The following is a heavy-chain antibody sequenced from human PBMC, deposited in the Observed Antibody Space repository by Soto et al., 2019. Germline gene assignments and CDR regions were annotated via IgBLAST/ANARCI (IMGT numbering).Heavy chain of an antibody. J-gene: IGHJ6*02. CDR2: ISYDGSNK. CDR3: AKEQWLVRDYYYGMDV. D-gene: IGHD6-19*01. V-gene: IGHV3-30*18. Sequence: QVQLVESGGGVVQPGRSLRLSCAASGFTFSSYGMHWVRQAPGKGLEWVAVISYDGSNKYYADSVKGRFTISRDNSKNTLYLQMDSLRAEDTAVDYCAKEQWLVRDYYYGMDVWGQGTTVTVSS. CDR1: GFTFSSYG.